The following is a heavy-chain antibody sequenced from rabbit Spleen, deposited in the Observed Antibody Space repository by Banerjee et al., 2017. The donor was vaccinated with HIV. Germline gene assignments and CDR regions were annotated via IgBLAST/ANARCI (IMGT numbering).Heavy chain of an antibody. CDR2: IEPIFGTT. J-gene: IGHJ6*01. CDR3: ARDLVAVIGWNFSL. V-gene: IGHV1S40*01. D-gene: IGHD1-1*01. CDR1: GFDFSNYY. Sequence: QSLEESGGGLVQPEGSLKLSCKASGFDFSNYYMTWVRQAPGKGLEWIGLIEPIFGTTYYANWVNGRFIMSRTSSTTVTLQMTSLTAAGTATYFCARDLVAVIGWNFSLWGPGTLVTVS.